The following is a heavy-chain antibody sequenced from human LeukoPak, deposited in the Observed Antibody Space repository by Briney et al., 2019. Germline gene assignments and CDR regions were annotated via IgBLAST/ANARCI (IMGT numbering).Heavy chain of an antibody. J-gene: IGHJ4*02. CDR2: IYYSGNT. D-gene: IGHD3/OR15-3a*01. Sequence: SETLSLTCTVSGGSISSSSYFWGWIRQPPGKGLEWIGSIYYSGNTYYNASLKSQVSISIDTSKNQFSLRLTSVTAADTAVYYCARQTGSGLFILPGGQGTLVTVSS. V-gene: IGHV4-39*01. CDR3: ARQTGSGLFILP. CDR1: GGSISSSSYF.